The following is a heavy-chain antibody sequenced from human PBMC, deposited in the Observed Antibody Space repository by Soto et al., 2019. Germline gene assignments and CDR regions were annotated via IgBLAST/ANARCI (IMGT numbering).Heavy chain of an antibody. J-gene: IGHJ4*02. CDR1: GFTFSSYA. D-gene: IGHD6-19*01. V-gene: IGHV3-23*01. CDR3: AKQPLGGRKPRIAVAGSYYFDY. CDR2: ISGSGGST. Sequence: PGGSLRLSCAASGFTFSSYAMSWVRQAPGKGLEWVSAISGSGGSTYYADSVKGRFTISRDNSKNTLYLQMKSLRAEDTAVYYCAKQPLGGRKPRIAVAGSYYFDYWGQGTLVTVSS.